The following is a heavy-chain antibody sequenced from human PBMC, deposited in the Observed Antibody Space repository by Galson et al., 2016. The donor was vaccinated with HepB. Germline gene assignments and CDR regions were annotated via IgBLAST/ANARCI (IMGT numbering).Heavy chain of an antibody. CDR3: ARILNSRLTMVRGVTNLPGY. CDR1: GFSLTSAWVG. D-gene: IGHD3-10*01. J-gene: IGHJ4*02. CDR2: IFSNGKE. V-gene: IGHV2-26*01. Sequence: PALVKPTQTLTLTCTVSGFSLTSAWVGVTRIRQPPGKALEWLASIFSNGKESYTTSLKSRLTISKDTSKSQVVLTMTNMDPVDTATYHCARILNSRLTMVRGVTNLPGYWCQGTLVTVSS.